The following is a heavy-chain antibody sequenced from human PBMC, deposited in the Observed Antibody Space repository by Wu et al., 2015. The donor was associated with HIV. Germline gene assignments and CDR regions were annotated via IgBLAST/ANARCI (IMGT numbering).Heavy chain of an antibody. Sequence: QVQLLQSGTEVKEPGASVKVSCKASGYSFTNYALSWVRQAPGQGLEWMGWISAYNGKANYAQKFQDRVTMTTDTSSTTAYMELRSLTSDDTAIYFCVRDAGPVDFDYWGQGTLVTVSS. CDR2: ISAYNGKA. J-gene: IGHJ4*02. D-gene: IGHD2-2*01. CDR3: VRDAGPVDFDY. V-gene: IGHV1-18*01. CDR1: GYSFTNYA.